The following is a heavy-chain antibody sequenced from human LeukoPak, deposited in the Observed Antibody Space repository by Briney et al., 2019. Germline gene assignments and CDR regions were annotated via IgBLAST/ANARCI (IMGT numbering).Heavy chain of an antibody. V-gene: IGHV1-24*01. CDR3: ASRASCSGGSCYMFDY. Sequence: GASVKVSCKVSGYTLTELSMHWVRQAPGKGLEWMGGFDPEDGETIYAQKFQGRVTMTEDTSTDTAYMELSSLRSEDTAVYYCASRASCSGGSCYMFDYWGQGTLVTVSS. D-gene: IGHD2-15*01. J-gene: IGHJ4*02. CDR2: FDPEDGET. CDR1: GYTLTELS.